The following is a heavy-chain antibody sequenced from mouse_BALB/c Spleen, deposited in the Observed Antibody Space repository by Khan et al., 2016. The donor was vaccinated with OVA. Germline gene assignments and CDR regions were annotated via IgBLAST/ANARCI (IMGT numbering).Heavy chain of an antibody. CDR3: ARTARIES. Sequence: EVKLLESGPGLVKPSQSLSLTCTVTGYSITSGYGWNWIRQFPGNKLEWMGYISYSGSTNYNPSLKSRITITRDTSKNQFFLQLNSVTTEDTATYYCARTARIESWGQGTTLTVSS. D-gene: IGHD1-2*01. J-gene: IGHJ2*01. CDR1: GYSITSGYG. CDR2: ISYSGST. V-gene: IGHV3-2*02.